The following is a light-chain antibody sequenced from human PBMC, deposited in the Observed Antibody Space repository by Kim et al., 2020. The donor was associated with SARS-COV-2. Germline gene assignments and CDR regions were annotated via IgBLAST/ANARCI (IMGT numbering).Light chain of an antibody. V-gene: IGKV3-15*01. J-gene: IGKJ4*01. CDR1: QTVDRN. Sequence: PGERVTLSCRASQTVDRNLAWYQQKGGQPPRLLIYRASTRATDIPDRFSGSGSGTEFTLTIHSLRSEDSGNYYCQQFSKWPLTFGSGTKVDIK. CDR2: RAS. CDR3: QQFSKWPLT.